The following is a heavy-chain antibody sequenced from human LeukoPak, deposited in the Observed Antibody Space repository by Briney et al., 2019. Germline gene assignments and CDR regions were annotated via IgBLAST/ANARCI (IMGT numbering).Heavy chain of an antibody. CDR2: IYHNGNT. V-gene: IGHV4-4*02. CDR1: GGSISSSNW. Sequence: SGTLSLTCAVSGGSISSSNWWSWVRQPPGKGLEWIGEIYHNGNTNYNPSLKSRVTISVDKSKCQISLKLNSVTAADTAVYYCARDPVAAAGTALDYWGQGTLVTVPS. D-gene: IGHD6-13*01. CDR3: ARDPVAAAGTALDY. J-gene: IGHJ4*02.